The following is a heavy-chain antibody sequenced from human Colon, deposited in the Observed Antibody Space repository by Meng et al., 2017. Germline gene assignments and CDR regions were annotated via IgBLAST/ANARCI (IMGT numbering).Heavy chain of an antibody. Sequence: QVRLKESGPGPVSPLGTLSRTGTGSCGALSSGNDYWSWIRQAPGKGLEWIVYISYSGNSLYNPSLKSRVYISTYTSRRQCSLKFNSVTAADTAIYYCATGPGYSSGLDSWGRGALVTVSS. V-gene: IGHV4-61*01. CDR3: ATGPGYSSGLDS. CDR1: CGALSSGNDY. D-gene: IGHD6-19*01. CDR2: ISYSGNS. J-gene: IGHJ4*02.